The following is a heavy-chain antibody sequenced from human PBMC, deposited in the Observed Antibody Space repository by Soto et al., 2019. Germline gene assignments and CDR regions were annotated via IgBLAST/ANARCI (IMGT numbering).Heavy chain of an antibody. J-gene: IGHJ4*02. CDR2: ISGSGGST. Sequence: GGSLRLSCAASGFTFSSYAMSWVRQAPGKGLEWVSAISGSGGSTYYADSVKGRFTISRDNSKNTLYLQMNSLRAEDTAVYYCAKDPGRGYSSGWNDDYWGQGTLVTVSS. V-gene: IGHV3-23*01. CDR1: GFTFSSYA. D-gene: IGHD6-19*01. CDR3: AKDPGRGYSSGWNDDY.